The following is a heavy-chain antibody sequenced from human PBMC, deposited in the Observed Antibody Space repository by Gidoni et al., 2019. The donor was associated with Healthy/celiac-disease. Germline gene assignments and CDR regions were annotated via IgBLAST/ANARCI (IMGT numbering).Heavy chain of an antibody. D-gene: IGHD6-13*01. CDR2: SSSSSSTR. J-gene: IGHJ6*02. CDR1: RVPFSSST. Sequence: EVPLVESGGGLVQPGGSLRLSCAASRVPFSSSTLIWVRQAPGKGLEWVSYSSSSSSTRYYADSVKGRFTISRDNAKNSLYLQMNSLRAEDTAVYYCARDHGPYGSSWPLSEYGMDVWGQGTTVTVSS. CDR3: ARDHGPYGSSWPLSEYGMDV. V-gene: IGHV3-48*01.